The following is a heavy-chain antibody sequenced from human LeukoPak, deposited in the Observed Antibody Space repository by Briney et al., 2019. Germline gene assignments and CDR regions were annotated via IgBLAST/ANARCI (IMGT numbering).Heavy chain of an antibody. CDR3: ARLAVAYFDY. V-gene: IGHV3-66*04. D-gene: IGHD6-19*01. CDR1: GFTVSSSY. J-gene: IGHJ4*02. CDR2: INSGGTT. Sequence: GGSLRLSCAVSGFTVSSSYLSWVRQAPGKGPEWVSVINSGGTTYYADPVKGRFIISRDNSKNTLYLQMNSLRAEDTAVYYCARLAVAYFDYWGQGTLVTVSS.